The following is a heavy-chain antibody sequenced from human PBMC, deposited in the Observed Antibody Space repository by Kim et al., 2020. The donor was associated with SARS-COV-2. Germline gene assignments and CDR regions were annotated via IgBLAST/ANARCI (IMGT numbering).Heavy chain of an antibody. J-gene: IGHJ6*02. CDR3: TPGIGDV. CDR2: IDTKTDGGTT. Sequence: GGSLRLSCAASGFVFSKAWMSWVRQAPGKGLEWVGRIDTKTDGGTTDYAAPVNGRFTISRDDSKNTLYLQMNSLKTEDSDVYYCTPGIGDVWGQGTTVTVSS. D-gene: IGHD2-21*01. CDR1: GFVFSKAW. V-gene: IGHV3-15*04.